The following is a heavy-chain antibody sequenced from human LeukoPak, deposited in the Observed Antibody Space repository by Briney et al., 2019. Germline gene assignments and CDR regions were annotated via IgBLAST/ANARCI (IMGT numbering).Heavy chain of an antibody. V-gene: IGHV3-7*03. Sequence: RXSXXAXGFTFXXLWMGXVRQAPGKGLEWVAHITEDGSGEYYVDSVKGRFTISIDNAKKSMYLQMNSLRVEDTAIYYCVSGSGWIFDYWGQGTLVTVSS. D-gene: IGHD6-19*01. CDR2: ITEDGSGE. CDR1: GFTFXXLW. CDR3: VSGSGWIFDY. J-gene: IGHJ4*02.